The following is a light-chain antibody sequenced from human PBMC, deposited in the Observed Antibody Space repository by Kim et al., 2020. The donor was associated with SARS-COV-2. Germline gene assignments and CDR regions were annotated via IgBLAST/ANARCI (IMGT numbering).Light chain of an antibody. CDR2: GKN. Sequence: SSELTQDPAVSVALGQTVRITCQGDSLKTYYATWYQQKPGQAPIVVIYGKNNRPSGIPDRFSGSSSGNTASLTVTGAQAVDEADYYRNSRDNSGDHVVFGGGTQLTVL. V-gene: IGLV3-19*01. CDR1: SLKTYY. J-gene: IGLJ2*01. CDR3: NSRDNSGDHVV.